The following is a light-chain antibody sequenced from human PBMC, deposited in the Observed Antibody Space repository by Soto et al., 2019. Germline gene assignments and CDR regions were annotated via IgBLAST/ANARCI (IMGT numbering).Light chain of an antibody. J-gene: IGKJ1*01. Sequence: DIQMTQSPSSLSASVGDRVTITCRASQTISSWLAWYQQKPGSAPKLLIYDTSSLRSGVPSRFSGRASGTDFTLTLSNLQPNDSATYYCQQANSFPRTFGQGTKVEIK. CDR1: QTISSW. CDR3: QQANSFPRT. CDR2: DTS. V-gene: IGKV1-12*01.